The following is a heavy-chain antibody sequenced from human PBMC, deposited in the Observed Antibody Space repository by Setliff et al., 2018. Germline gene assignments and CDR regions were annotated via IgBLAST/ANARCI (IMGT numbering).Heavy chain of an antibody. D-gene: IGHD6-19*01. J-gene: IGHJ6*03. CDR3: ARGRRSIAVAGTIRYYYYYMDV. V-gene: IGHV1-8*02. CDR2: MNPNSGNT. Sequence: ASVKVSCKASGYTFTSYDINWVRQATRQGLEWMGWMNPNSGNTGYAQKFQGRVTMTRNTSISTAYMELSSLRSEDTAVYYCARGRRSIAVAGTIRYYYYYMDVWGKGTTVTVSS. CDR1: GYTFTSYD.